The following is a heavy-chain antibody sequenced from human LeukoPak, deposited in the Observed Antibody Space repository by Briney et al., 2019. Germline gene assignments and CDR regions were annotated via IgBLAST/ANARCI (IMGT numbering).Heavy chain of an antibody. J-gene: IGHJ4*02. Sequence: PGESLKISCKSSGDILTSHWIGWVRQMPGKGLEWMGIIYPGDSDTRYSPSFQGQVTISADKSISTAYLQWSSLKASDTAMYYCARGAEDLHLRYSSGWYADYWGQGTLVTVSS. CDR3: ARGAEDLHLRYSSGWYADY. CDR2: IYPGDSDT. D-gene: IGHD6-19*01. V-gene: IGHV5-51*01. CDR1: GDILTSHW.